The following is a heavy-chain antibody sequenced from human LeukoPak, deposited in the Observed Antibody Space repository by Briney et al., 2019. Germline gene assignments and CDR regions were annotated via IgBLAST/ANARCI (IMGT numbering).Heavy chain of an antibody. CDR2: ISGSGGST. CDR3: AKGDYVTPTDY. V-gene: IGHV3-23*01. Sequence: GGSLRLSCAASGFSFSSYAMSWVRQAPGKGLEWVSAISGSGGSTYYADSVKGRFTISRDNSKNTLCLQMNSLRAEDTAVYYCAKGDYVTPTDYWGQGTLVTVSS. CDR1: GFSFSSYA. J-gene: IGHJ4*02. D-gene: IGHD4-17*01.